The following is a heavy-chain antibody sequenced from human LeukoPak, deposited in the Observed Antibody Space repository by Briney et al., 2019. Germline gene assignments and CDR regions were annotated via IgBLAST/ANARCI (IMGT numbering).Heavy chain of an antibody. CDR1: GYSFTSYW. Sequence: GESLKISCKGSGYSFTSYWIGWVRQMPGKGLEWMGIIYPGDSDARYSPSFQGQVTISADKSISTAYLQWSSLKASDTAMYYCAGYSPTPKRRGSAFEIWGQGTWSPSLQ. CDR3: AGYSPTPKRRGSAFEI. J-gene: IGHJ3*02. V-gene: IGHV5-51*01. CDR2: IYPGDSDA. D-gene: IGHD2-15*01.